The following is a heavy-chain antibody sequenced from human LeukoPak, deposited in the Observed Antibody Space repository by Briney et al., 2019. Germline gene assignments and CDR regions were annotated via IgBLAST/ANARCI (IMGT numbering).Heavy chain of an antibody. J-gene: IGHJ4*02. V-gene: IGHV1-18*01. CDR3: ARAKAEEADY. CDR1: GFTFTSYD. CDR2: ISGYNDNT. Sequence: ASVTVSCKTSGFTFTSYDINWVRQAPGQGPESVGWISGYNDNTNYAQKFQGRVTMTTDTSTTTVYMEMRSLRSDDTAVYYCARAKAEEADYWGQGTLVTVSS.